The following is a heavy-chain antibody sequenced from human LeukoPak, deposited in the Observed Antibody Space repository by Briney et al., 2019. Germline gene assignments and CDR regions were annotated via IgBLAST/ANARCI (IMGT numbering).Heavy chain of an antibody. CDR2: IIPIFGTA. J-gene: IGHJ3*02. CDR3: AREGLGYCSGGSCYSLAFDI. V-gene: IGHV1-69*05. Sequence: SVRVSCKASGGTFSSYAISWVRQAPGQGLEWMGRIIPIFGTANYAQKFQGRVTITTDESTSTAYMELSSLRSEDTAVYYCAREGLGYCSGGSCYSLAFDIWGQGTMVTVSS. D-gene: IGHD2-15*01. CDR1: GGTFSSYA.